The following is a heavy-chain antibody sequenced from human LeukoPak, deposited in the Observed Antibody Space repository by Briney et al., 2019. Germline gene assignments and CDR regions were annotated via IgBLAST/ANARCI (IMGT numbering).Heavy chain of an antibody. J-gene: IGHJ6*04. V-gene: IGHV3-53*01. CDR1: GFTAGDKY. Sequence: GRSLRLSCALSGFTAGDKYMAWVRQAPGNGREWVSVIYSGTTTYYADSVRGRFTISRDTPANTLYLQMNALRPDDTAVYYCARDMGLGYSTGYHNIIQGLDVWGEGTTVTVSS. CDR2: IYSGTTT. CDR3: ARDMGLGYSTGYHNIIQGLDV. D-gene: IGHD5-18*01.